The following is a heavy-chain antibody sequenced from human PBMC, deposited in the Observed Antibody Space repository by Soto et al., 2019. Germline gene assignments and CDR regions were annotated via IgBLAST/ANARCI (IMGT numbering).Heavy chain of an antibody. Sequence: SETLSLTCTVSGGSISSYYWSWIRQPPGKGLEWIGYIYYSGSTNYNPSLKSRVTISVDTSKNQFSLKLSSVTAADTAVYYCARVSKSIAARPSSGTSYGMDVWGQGTTVTVSS. D-gene: IGHD6-6*01. CDR1: GGSISSYY. V-gene: IGHV4-59*01. J-gene: IGHJ6*02. CDR3: ARVSKSIAARPSSGTSYGMDV. CDR2: IYYSGST.